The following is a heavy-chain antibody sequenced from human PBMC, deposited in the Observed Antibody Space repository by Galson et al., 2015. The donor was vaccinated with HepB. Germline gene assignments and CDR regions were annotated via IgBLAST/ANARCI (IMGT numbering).Heavy chain of an antibody. CDR1: GFTFSSYA. Sequence: SLRLSCAASGFTFSSYAMSWVRQAPGKGLEWVSAISGSGGSTYYADSVKGRFTISRDNSKNTLYLQMNSLRAEDTAVYYCVGGAAAASGYYYYGMDVWGQGTTVTVSS. V-gene: IGHV3-23*01. CDR2: ISGSGGST. CDR3: VGGAAAASGYYYYGMDV. D-gene: IGHD6-13*01. J-gene: IGHJ6*02.